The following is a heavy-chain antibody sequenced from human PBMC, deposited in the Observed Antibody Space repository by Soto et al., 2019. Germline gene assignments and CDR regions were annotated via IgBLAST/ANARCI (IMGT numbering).Heavy chain of an antibody. CDR2: ISYDGSNK. CDR1: GFTFSSYA. V-gene: IGHV3-30-3*01. J-gene: IGHJ6*02. CDR3: ARGDSRWYFGYYYGGRDV. D-gene: IGHD6-13*01. Sequence: QVQLVESGGGVVQPGRSLRLSCAASGFTFSSYAMHWVRQAPGKGLEWVAVISYDGSNKYYADSVKGRCTISRDNSKNTLYLQMNSLRAEDTAVYYCARGDSRWYFGYYYGGRDVRGQGTTVTVSS.